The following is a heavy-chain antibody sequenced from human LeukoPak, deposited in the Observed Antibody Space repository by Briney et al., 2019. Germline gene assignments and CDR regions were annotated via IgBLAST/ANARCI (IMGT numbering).Heavy chain of an antibody. D-gene: IGHD2-2*01. CDR2: ISYDGSNK. CDR3: ARRGSTSMFDF. CDR1: GFTFSSYA. V-gene: IGHV3-30-3*01. J-gene: IGHJ4*02. Sequence: GGSLRLSCAASGFTFSSYAMHWVRQAPGKGLEWVAVISYDGSNKYYADSVKGRFTISRDNSKNTLYLQMNSLRAEDTAVFYCARRGSTSMFDFWGQGTLVTVSS.